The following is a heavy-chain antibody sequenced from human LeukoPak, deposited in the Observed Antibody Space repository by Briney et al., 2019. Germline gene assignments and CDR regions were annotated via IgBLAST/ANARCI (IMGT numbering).Heavy chain of an antibody. CDR1: GCTFSSYA. V-gene: IGHV3-23*01. CDR3: AKERYDSSGYYHYFDY. J-gene: IGHJ4*02. CDR2: ISGSGGST. D-gene: IGHD3-22*01. Sequence: GGSLRLSCAASGCTFSSYAMSWVRQAPGKGLEWVSAISGSGGSTYYADSVKGRFTISRDNSKNTLYLQMNSLRAEDTAVYYCAKERYDSSGYYHYFDYWGQGTLVTVSS.